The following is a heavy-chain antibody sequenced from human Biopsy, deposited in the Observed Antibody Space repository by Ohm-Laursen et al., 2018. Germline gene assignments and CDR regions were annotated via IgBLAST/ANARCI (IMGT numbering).Heavy chain of an antibody. D-gene: IGHD2/OR15-2a*01. J-gene: IGHJ6*02. CDR3: TRAANSTGWPYYYFYGMDI. V-gene: IGHV4-59*01. CDR2: VYYSGTT. Sequence: TLSLTCTVSAGSISSDWWSWIRQTPGKGLEWIGYVYYSGTTTYNPSLRSRVTISVDTSMNQISLRLQSVTAADTAIYYCTRAANSTGWPYYYFYGMDIWGQGTTVTVSS. CDR1: AGSISSDW.